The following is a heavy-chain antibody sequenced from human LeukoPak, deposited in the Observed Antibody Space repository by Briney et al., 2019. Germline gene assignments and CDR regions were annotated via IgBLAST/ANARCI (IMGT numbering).Heavy chain of an antibody. CDR1: GFSFDDYG. CDR3: ARDLEEYCSGGSCQAFDY. J-gene: IGHJ4*02. Sequence: PGGSLRLSCAASGFSFDDYGMSWVRQGPGKGLEWVSGINWNGGSTGYADSVKGRFTISRDNAKNSLYLQMNSLRAEDTAVYYCARDLEEYCSGGSCQAFDYWGQGTLVTVSS. D-gene: IGHD2-15*01. CDR2: INWNGGST. V-gene: IGHV3-20*04.